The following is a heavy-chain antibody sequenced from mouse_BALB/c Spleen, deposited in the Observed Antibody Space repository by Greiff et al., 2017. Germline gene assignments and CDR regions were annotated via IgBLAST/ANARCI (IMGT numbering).Heavy chain of an antibody. J-gene: IGHJ2*01. CDR1: GFTFSSYA. Sequence: EGKLVESGGGLVKPGGSLKLSCAASGFTFSSYAMSWVRQSPEKRLEWVAEISSGGSYTYYPDTVTGRFTISRDNAKNTLYLEMSSLRSEDTAMYYCAREGGNYPYYFDYWGQGTTLTVSS. CDR3: AREGGNYPYYFDY. CDR2: ISSGGSYT. V-gene: IGHV5-9-4*01. D-gene: IGHD2-1*01.